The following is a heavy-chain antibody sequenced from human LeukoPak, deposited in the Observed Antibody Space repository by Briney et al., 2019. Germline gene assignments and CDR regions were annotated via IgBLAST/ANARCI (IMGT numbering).Heavy chain of an antibody. J-gene: IGHJ4*02. CDR2: ISSSSSYI. Sequence: PGGSLRLSCAASGFTFSSYSMSWVRQAPGKGLEWVSSISSSSSYIYYADSVKGRFTISRDNAKNSLYLQMNSLRAEDTAVYYCARDYGDDGGYFDYWGQGTLVTVSS. CDR3: ARDYGDDGGYFDY. CDR1: GFTFSSYS. D-gene: IGHD4-17*01. V-gene: IGHV3-21*01.